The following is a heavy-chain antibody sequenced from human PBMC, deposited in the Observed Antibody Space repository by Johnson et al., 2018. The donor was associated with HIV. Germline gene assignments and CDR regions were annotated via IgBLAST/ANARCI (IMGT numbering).Heavy chain of an antibody. CDR3: ARRTVTALFDI. V-gene: IGHV3-11*04. J-gene: IGHJ3*02. CDR1: GFTVSSKY. CDR2: ISSSGDII. D-gene: IGHD4-17*01. Sequence: QVQLVESGGGVVQPGRSLRLPCAASGFTVSSKYMAWVRQAPGQGLEWLSFISSSGDIIRYADSVKGRFTISRDNAKNSLILQMNSLRDEDTAVYYCARRTVTALFDIWGQGTLVTVSS.